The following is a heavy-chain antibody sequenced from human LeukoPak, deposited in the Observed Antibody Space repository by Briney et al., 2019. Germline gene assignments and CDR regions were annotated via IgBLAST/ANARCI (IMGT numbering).Heavy chain of an antibody. Sequence: GASVKVSCKASGYTFTSYGISWVRQAPGQGLEWMGWISAYNGNTNYAQKLQGRVTMTTDTSTSTAYMELRSLRSDDTAVYYCARYSLFYDSSDFFDYWGQGTLVTVSS. CDR2: ISAYNGNT. CDR3: ARYSLFYDSSDFFDY. CDR1: GYTFTSYG. V-gene: IGHV1-18*01. D-gene: IGHD3-22*01. J-gene: IGHJ4*02.